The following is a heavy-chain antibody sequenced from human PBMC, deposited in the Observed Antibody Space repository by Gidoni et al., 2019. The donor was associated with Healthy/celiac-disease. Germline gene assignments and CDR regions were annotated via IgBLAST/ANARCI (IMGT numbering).Heavy chain of an antibody. Sequence: QVQLQQWGAGLLKPSETLSLTCAVYGGSFSGYYWSWIRQPPGKGLEWIGEINHSGSTNYNPSLKSRVTISVDTSKNQFSLKLSSVTAADTAVYYCARGYVGCCSSTSCYNWFDPWGQGTLVTVSS. CDR3: ARGYVGCCSSTSCYNWFDP. CDR1: GGSFSGYY. D-gene: IGHD2-2*01. CDR2: INHSGST. V-gene: IGHV4-34*01. J-gene: IGHJ5*02.